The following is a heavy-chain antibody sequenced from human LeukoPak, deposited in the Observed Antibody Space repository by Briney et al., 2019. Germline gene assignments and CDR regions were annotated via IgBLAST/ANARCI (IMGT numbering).Heavy chain of an antibody. CDR1: GYTFTGYY. D-gene: IGHD3-10*01. J-gene: IGHJ6*02. Sequence: GASAKVSCKASGYTFTGYYMHWVRQAPGQGLEWMGWINPNSGGTNYAQKFQGWVTMTRDTSISTAYMELSRLRSDDTAVYYCARGYYYGSGPPYGMDVWGQGTTVTVSS. CDR3: ARGYYYGSGPPYGMDV. V-gene: IGHV1-2*04. CDR2: INPNSGGT.